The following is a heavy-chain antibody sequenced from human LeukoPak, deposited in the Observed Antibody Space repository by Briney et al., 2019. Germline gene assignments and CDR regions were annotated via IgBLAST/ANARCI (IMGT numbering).Heavy chain of an antibody. CDR2: IYYSGST. CDR3: ARADEAGARPWAFDI. V-gene: IGHV4-59*01. CDR1: GGSISSYY. J-gene: IGHJ3*02. Sequence: SETLSLTCTVSGGSISSYYWSWIRQPPGKGLEWIGYIYYSGSTNYNPSLKSRVTISVDTSKNQFSLKLSSVTAADTAVYYCARADEAGARPWAFDIWGQGTMVTVSS. D-gene: IGHD1-26*01.